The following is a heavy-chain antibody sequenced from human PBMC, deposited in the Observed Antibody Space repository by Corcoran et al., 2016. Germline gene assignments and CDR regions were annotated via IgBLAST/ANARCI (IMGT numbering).Heavy chain of an antibody. Sequence: QVTLKESGPVLVKPTETLTLTCTVSGFSLSNARMGVSWIRQPPGKALEWLAHIFSNDEKSYSTSLKSRLTISKDTSKSQVVLTMTNMDPVDTATYYCAVMREGSCSSTSCYYYYYGMDVWGQGTTVTVSS. D-gene: IGHD2-2*01. CDR3: AVMREGSCSSTSCYYYYYGMDV. CDR1: GFSLSNARMG. CDR2: IFSNDEK. V-gene: IGHV2-26*01. J-gene: IGHJ6*02.